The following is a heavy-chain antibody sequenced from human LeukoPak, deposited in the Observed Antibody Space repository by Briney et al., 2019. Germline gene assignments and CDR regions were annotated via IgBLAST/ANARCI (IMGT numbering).Heavy chain of an antibody. CDR2: ISGSGGST. CDR3: AKTYYYDSSGSKRAYYFDY. J-gene: IGHJ4*02. D-gene: IGHD3-22*01. CDR1: GFTFSSYA. V-gene: IGHV3-23*01. Sequence: GGSLRLSCAASGFTFSSYAMSWVRQAPGKGLEWVSAISGSGGSTYYADSVKGRFTISRDNSKNTLYLQMNSLRAEDTAVYYCAKTYYYDSSGSKRAYYFDYWGQGTLVTVSS.